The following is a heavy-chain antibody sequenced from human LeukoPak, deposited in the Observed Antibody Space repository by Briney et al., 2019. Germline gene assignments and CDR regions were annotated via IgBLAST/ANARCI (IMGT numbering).Heavy chain of an antibody. CDR1: GFTFSSYA. CDR3: AKTYYYDSSGYSGNFDY. CDR2: ISGSGGST. V-gene: IGHV3-23*01. J-gene: IGHJ4*02. Sequence: GGSLRLSCAASGFTFSSYAMSWVRQAPGKGLEWVSAISGSGGSTYYADSVKGRFTISRDNSKNTLYLQMNSLRAEDTAVYYCAKTYYYDSSGYSGNFDYWGQGTLVTVSS. D-gene: IGHD3-22*01.